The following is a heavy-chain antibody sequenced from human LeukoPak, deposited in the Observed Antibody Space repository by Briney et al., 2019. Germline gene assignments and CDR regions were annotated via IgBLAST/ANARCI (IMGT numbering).Heavy chain of an antibody. Sequence: GGSLRLSCVGSGFTFRSHAMSWVRQAPEKGLEFVSGIYENGGTTYYADSVKGRFSISRDNSKNTLYLQMSSLRAEDTALYYCVKVGDSGYGEYYQHWGQGTLVTVSS. CDR2: IYENGGTT. J-gene: IGHJ1*01. V-gene: IGHV3-64D*06. D-gene: IGHD5-12*01. CDR3: VKVGDSGYGEYYQH. CDR1: GFTFRSHA.